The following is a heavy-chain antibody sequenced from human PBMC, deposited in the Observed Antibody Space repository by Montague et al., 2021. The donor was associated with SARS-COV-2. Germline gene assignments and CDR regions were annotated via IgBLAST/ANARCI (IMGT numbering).Heavy chain of an antibody. CDR3: ARRGQQLDFDY. V-gene: IGHV6-1*01. J-gene: IGHJ4*02. D-gene: IGHD6-13*01. CDR2: N. Sequence: NNYAVXVKSRITINPDTSKNQFSLQLNSVTPEDTAVYYCARRGQQLDFDYWGQGTLVTFSS.